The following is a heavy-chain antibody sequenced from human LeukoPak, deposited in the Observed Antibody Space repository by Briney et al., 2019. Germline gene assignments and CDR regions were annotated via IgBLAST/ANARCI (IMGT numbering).Heavy chain of an antibody. V-gene: IGHV3-21*01. CDR1: GFTFSSYS. Sequence: GGSLRLSCAASGFTFSSYSMNWVRQAPGKGLEWVSSISSSSSYIYYADSVKGRFTISRDNAKNSLYLQTNSLRAEDTAVYYCARDRWVPTGPDVGYYYYYGMDVWGQGTTVTVSS. CDR3: ARDRWVPTGPDVGYYYYYGMDV. J-gene: IGHJ6*02. CDR2: ISSSSSYI. D-gene: IGHD1-1*01.